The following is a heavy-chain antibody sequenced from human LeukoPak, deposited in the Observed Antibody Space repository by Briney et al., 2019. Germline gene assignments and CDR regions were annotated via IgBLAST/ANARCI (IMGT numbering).Heavy chain of an antibody. CDR3: ARDGETYGDYDDPPGY. CDR2: ISAYNGNT. D-gene: IGHD4-17*01. V-gene: IGHV1-18*01. CDR1: GYTFTSYG. Sequence: ASVKVSCTASGYTFTSYGSSWVRQAPGQGLEWIGWISAYNGNTNYPQKLDGRVTMTTDTSTSTAYMELRSLRSDDTAVYYCARDGETYGDYDDPPGYWSQGTLVTVSS. J-gene: IGHJ4*02.